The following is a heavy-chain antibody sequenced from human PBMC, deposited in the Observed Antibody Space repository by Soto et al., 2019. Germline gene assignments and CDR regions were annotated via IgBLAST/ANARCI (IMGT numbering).Heavy chain of an antibody. CDR3: AKEISVLRYFDWHKGAAFDI. J-gene: IGHJ3*02. CDR2: ISGSGGST. V-gene: IGHV3-23*01. CDR1: GFTFSSYA. Sequence: GGSLRLSCAASGFTFSSYAMSWVRQAPGKGLEWVSAISGSGGSTYYADSVKGRFTISRDNSKNTLYLQMNSLRAEDTAVYYCAKEISVLRYFDWHKGAAFDIWGQGTMVTVSS. D-gene: IGHD3-9*01.